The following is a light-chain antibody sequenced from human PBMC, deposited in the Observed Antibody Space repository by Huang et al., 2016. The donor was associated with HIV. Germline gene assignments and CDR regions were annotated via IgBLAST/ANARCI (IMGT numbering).Light chain of an antibody. J-gene: IGKJ2*01. CDR2: GAS. CDR1: QSVSSN. CDR3: QQYNNWPPYT. V-gene: IGKV3-15*01. Sequence: DRLMTQSPATLSVSPGESATLSCRASQSVSSNLAWYQQKPGQPPRLLIYGASTRATGIPARFSGSGSGTEFTLTISSLQSEDSAVYYCQQYNNWPPYTFGQGTKLEIK.